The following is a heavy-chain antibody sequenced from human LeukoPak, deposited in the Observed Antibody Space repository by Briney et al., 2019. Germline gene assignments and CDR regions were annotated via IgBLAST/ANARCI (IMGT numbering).Heavy chain of an antibody. D-gene: IGHD3-10*01. V-gene: IGHV5-51*01. CDR3: ARGVRGVIIRDNWFDP. CDR2: IYPGDSDT. CDR1: GYSFISYW. J-gene: IGHJ5*02. Sequence: GESLKISCQGSGYSFISYWIAWVRQMPGKGLEWMGIIYPGDSDTTYSPSFQGQVTISADKSISTAYLQWSSLKASDTAMYYCARGVRGVIIRDNWFDPWGQGTLVTVSS.